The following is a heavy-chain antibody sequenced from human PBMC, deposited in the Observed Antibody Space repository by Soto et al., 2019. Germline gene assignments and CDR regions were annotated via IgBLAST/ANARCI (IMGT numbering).Heavy chain of an antibody. Sequence: EVQLLESGGGLVQPGGSLRLSCAASGFTFSNYVMTWVRQAPGKGLEWVSSIDGSGGTIYYADSGEGRFTISRDNSKNTLYLQMNSLRAEDTAVYYCAKYKLGATSISDYWGQGTLVTVSS. CDR3: AKYKLGATSISDY. D-gene: IGHD1-26*01. CDR1: GFTFSNYV. CDR2: IDGSGGTI. V-gene: IGHV3-23*01. J-gene: IGHJ4*02.